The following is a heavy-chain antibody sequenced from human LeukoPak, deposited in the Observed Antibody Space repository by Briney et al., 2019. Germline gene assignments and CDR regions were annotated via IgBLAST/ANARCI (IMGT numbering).Heavy chain of an antibody. V-gene: IGHV5-51*01. Sequence: GESLKISCKGYGYSFTSYYIGWVRQMPGKGLEWMGIMYPGDTDIRYSPSFEGHVTMSADKSINTAYLQWNSLKASDTAMFYCARRRATSHGFWSGSGDAFDIWGQGTMVSVSS. CDR3: ARRRATSHGFWSGSGDAFDI. D-gene: IGHD3-3*01. CDR2: MYPGDTDI. CDR1: GYSFTSYY. J-gene: IGHJ3*02.